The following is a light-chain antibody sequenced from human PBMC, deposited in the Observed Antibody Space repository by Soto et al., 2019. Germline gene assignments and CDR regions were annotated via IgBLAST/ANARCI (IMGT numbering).Light chain of an antibody. V-gene: IGKV3-20*01. CDR3: QHYGTSAL. CDR1: DSY. CDR2: AS. J-gene: IGKJ3*01. Sequence: EIVLTQSPGTLSLSPGERATLSCRASDSYLAWYQQKPGQAPRLLIYASSRATGIPDRFSGSGSGTDFTLPISRLEPEDFAVYYCQHYGTSALFGPGTKVDIK.